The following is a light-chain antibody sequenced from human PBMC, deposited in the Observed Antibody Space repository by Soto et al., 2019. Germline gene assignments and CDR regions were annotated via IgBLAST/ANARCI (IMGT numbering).Light chain of an antibody. V-gene: IGLV2-14*03. CDR1: SSDVGNNNY. CDR3: SSFIGSSYV. Sequence: QSALTQPASVSGSPGQSITISCTGTSSDVGNNNYVSWYQHNPGRAPKVMICDVTNRPSGVSNRFSGSKSGNTASLTISGLQAEDEADYYCSSFIGSSYVFGTGTKVTVL. J-gene: IGLJ1*01. CDR2: DVT.